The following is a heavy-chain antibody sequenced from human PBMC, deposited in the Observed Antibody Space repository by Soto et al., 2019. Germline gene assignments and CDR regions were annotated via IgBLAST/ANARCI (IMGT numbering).Heavy chain of an antibody. CDR3: ARDIVVVPAATFYFDL. J-gene: IGHJ2*01. CDR1: GGSISSSNW. V-gene: IGHV4-4*02. CDR2: IYHSGST. Sequence: QVQLQESGPGLVKPSGTLSLTCAVSGGSISSSNWWSWVRQPPGKGLEGIGEIYHSGSTNYNPSLKSRVTISVVKSKNQSSLKLSSVTAADTAVYYCARDIVVVPAATFYFDLWGRGTLVTVSS. D-gene: IGHD2-2*01.